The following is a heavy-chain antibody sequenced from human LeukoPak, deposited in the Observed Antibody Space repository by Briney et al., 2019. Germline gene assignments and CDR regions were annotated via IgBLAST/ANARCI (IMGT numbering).Heavy chain of an antibody. Sequence: PGGSLRLSCAASGFTLSTYTMNWVRQAPGKGLEWVSSISSSSSYIYYADSVKGRFTISRDNAKNSLYLQMNSLRAEDTAVYYCARVQGATVTGWYFDLWGRGTLVTVSS. CDR3: ARVQGATVTGWYFDL. J-gene: IGHJ2*01. CDR1: GFTLSTYT. D-gene: IGHD4-17*01. V-gene: IGHV3-21*01. CDR2: ISSSSSYI.